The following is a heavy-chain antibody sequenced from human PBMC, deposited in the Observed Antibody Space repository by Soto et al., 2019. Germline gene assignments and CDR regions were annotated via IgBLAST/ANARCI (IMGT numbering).Heavy chain of an antibody. CDR2: ISAYNGNT. CDR1: GYTFTSYV. V-gene: IGHV1-18*01. Sequence: ASVKVSCKASGYTFTSYVISWVRQAPGQGLEWMGWISAYNGNTNYAQKLQGRVTMTTDTSTSTAYMELRSLRSDDTAVYYCARDQVPAALLGWFDPWGQGTLVTVSS. J-gene: IGHJ5*02. CDR3: ARDQVPAALLGWFDP. D-gene: IGHD2-2*01.